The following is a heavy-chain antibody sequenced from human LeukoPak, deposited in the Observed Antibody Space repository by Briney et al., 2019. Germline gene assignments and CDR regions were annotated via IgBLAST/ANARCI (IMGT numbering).Heavy chain of an antibody. J-gene: IGHJ4*02. CDR3: ARHDSINSCDY. V-gene: IGHV4-39*01. CDR2: IYYSGST. Sequence: KPSETLSLTCTVSGGSISSSSYYWGWIRQPPGKGLEWIGSIYYSGSTYYNPSLKSRVTISVDTSKNQFSLKLSSVTAADTAVYYCARHDSINSCDYWGQGTLVTVSS. CDR1: GGSISSSSYY. D-gene: IGHD3-22*01.